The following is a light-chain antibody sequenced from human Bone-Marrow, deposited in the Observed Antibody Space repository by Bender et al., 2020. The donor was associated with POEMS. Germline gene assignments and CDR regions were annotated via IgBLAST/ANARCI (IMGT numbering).Light chain of an antibody. V-gene: IGLV2-14*02. CDR3: CSYTTTTTLV. CDR2: EVR. CDR1: SSDVGAYNL. Sequence: QSALTQPASVSGSPGQSITISCTGASSDVGAYNLVSWYQQHPGKAPKLLIYEVRKRPSGVSNRFSGSKSDNTASLTISGLQAEDEADFYCCSYTTTTTLVFGGGTKVTVL. J-gene: IGLJ2*01.